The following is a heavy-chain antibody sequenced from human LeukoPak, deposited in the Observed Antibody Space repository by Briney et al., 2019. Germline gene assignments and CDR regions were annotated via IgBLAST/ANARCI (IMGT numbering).Heavy chain of an antibody. D-gene: IGHD1-26*01. Sequence: SETLSLTCTVSGVSIRSSYYYWGWIRQPPGKGLEWIGSIYDSGSTYYNPSLKSRVTISVDTSKNQFSLKLSSVTAADTAVYYCARTIVGATRLVDYWGQGTLVTVSS. CDR1: GVSIRSSYYY. CDR2: IYDSGST. CDR3: ARTIVGATRLVDY. V-gene: IGHV4-39*01. J-gene: IGHJ4*02.